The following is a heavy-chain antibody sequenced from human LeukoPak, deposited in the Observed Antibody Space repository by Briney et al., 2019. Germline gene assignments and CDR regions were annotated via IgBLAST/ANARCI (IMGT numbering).Heavy chain of an antibody. D-gene: IGHD3-3*01. Sequence: ASVKVSCKASGGTFSSYAISWVRQAPGQGLEWMGRIIPIFGTANYAQKFQGRVTITTDESTSTAYMELSSLRSEDTAVYYCARALPRFLEWLWAFDIWGQGTMVTVSS. V-gene: IGHV1-69*05. CDR3: ARALPRFLEWLWAFDI. CDR2: IIPIFGTA. CDR1: GGTFSSYA. J-gene: IGHJ3*02.